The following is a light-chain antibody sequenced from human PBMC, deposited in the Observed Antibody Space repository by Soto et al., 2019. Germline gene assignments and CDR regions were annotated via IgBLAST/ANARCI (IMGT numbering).Light chain of an antibody. Sequence: QSVLTQPPSASGTPGQRVTISCSGSSSNIGSNTVNWYQQLPGTAPKLLIYSNNERPSGVPDRFSGSKSGTSASLAISGLQSEDEADFYCAAWDYSLNAYVIGTGTKVTVL. J-gene: IGLJ1*01. V-gene: IGLV1-44*01. CDR2: SNN. CDR1: SSNIGSNT. CDR3: AAWDYSLNAYV.